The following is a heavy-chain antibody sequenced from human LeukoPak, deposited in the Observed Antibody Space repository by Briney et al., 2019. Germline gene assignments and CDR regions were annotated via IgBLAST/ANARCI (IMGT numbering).Heavy chain of an antibody. CDR1: GGSISSYY. Sequence: SETLSLTCTVSGGSISSYYWSWIRQPAGKGLEWIGRIFTSGSTKYNPSLKSRVTISVDTSKNQFSLKLSSVTAADTAVYYCAREGKITMVRGVIRYYYVDVWGKGTTVTISS. D-gene: IGHD3-10*01. CDR3: AREGKITMVRGVIRYYYVDV. J-gene: IGHJ6*03. CDR2: IFTSGST. V-gene: IGHV4-4*07.